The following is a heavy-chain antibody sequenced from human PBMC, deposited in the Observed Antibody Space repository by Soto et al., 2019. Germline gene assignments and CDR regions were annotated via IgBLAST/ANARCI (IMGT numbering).Heavy chain of an antibody. CDR2: ISYDGSNK. CDR1: GFTFSSYG. V-gene: IGHV3-30*18. CDR3: AKRRTLDTGMVRYYGMDV. Sequence: HPGGSLRLSCAASGFTFSSYGMHWVRQAPGKGLEWVAVISYDGSNKYYADSVKGRLTISRDNSRNTLYLQMNSLRAEDTAVYYCAKRRTLDTGMVRYYGMDVWGQGTTVTVSS. J-gene: IGHJ6*02. D-gene: IGHD5-18*01.